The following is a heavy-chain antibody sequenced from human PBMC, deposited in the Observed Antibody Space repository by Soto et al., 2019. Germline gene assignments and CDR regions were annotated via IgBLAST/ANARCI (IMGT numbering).Heavy chain of an antibody. Sequence: PVRSLRLSYAGSVFTLSDHYIDWVRQAPGKGLEWVGRSRDKPQGYSTAYAASVKGRFTTSRDESKNSAYLQMNSLKTEDTAVYYCVRATYFSDSSGYTRCLDYWGQGTLVTVSS. D-gene: IGHD3-22*01. CDR1: VFTLSDHY. V-gene: IGHV3-72*01. CDR2: SRDKPQGYST. J-gene: IGHJ4*02. CDR3: VRATYFSDSSGYTRCLDY.